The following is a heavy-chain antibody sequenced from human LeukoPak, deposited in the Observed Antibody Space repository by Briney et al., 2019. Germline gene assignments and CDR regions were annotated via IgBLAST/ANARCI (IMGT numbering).Heavy chain of an antibody. CDR1: GGSISSYY. J-gene: IGHJ5*02. Sequence: SDTLSLTCTVSGGSISSYYWSWIRKPAGKGLEWIGRIYTSGSTNYNPSLKSRVTMSVDTSKNQFSLKLNSVTAANTAVYYCARDRRYFDWQTFDPWGQGTLVTVSS. V-gene: IGHV4-4*07. CDR3: ARDRRYFDWQTFDP. D-gene: IGHD3-9*01. CDR2: IYTSGST.